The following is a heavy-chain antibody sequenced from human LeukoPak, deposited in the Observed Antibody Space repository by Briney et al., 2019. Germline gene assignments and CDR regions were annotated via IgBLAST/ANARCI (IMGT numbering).Heavy chain of an antibody. D-gene: IGHD2-15*01. CDR2: IYYSGST. Sequence: PSETLSLTCTVSGGSISSYYWSWIRQPPGKGLEWIGYIYYSGSTNYNPSLKSRVTISVDTSKNQFSLKLSSVTAADTAVYYCASLYCSGGSCSYFDYWGQGTLVTVSS. CDR3: ASLYCSGGSCSYFDY. V-gene: IGHV4-59*08. CDR1: GGSISSYY. J-gene: IGHJ4*02.